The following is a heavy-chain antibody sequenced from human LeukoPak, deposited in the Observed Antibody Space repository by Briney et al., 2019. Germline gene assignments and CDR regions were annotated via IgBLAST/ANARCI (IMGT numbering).Heavy chain of an antibody. CDR1: GYTFSDYY. V-gene: IGHV1-2*02. J-gene: IGHJ5*02. CDR3: ARNNYEFDFGP. D-gene: IGHD3-3*01. CDR2: ISPKSGGT. Sequence: ASVKVSCKASGYTFSDYYIHWVRQAPGQGLEWMGWISPKSGGTNYAQNFQGRVTMTRDTSINTAYMELSRLRPDDTAVYYCARNNYEFDFGPWGQGALVTVSS.